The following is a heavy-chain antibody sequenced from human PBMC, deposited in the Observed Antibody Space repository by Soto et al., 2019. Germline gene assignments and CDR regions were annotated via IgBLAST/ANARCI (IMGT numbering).Heavy chain of an antibody. V-gene: IGHV4-31*03. CDR2: IYYSGST. Sequence: QVQLQESGPGLVKPSQTLSLTCTVSGGSISSGGYYWSWIRQHPGKGLEWIGYIYYSGSTYYNPSLKSRVTISVDTSKNQFSLKLSSVTAADTVVYYCARDKYSSSSVGPNWFDPWGQGTLVTVSS. CDR3: ARDKYSSSSVGPNWFDP. D-gene: IGHD6-6*01. CDR1: GGSISSGGYY. J-gene: IGHJ5*02.